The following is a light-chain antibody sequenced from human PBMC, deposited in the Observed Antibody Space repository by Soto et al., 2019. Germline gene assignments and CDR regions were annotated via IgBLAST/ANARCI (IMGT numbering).Light chain of an antibody. Sequence: EIVITQSPASLSVSPGERAGRSCMASQSVSSKLAWFQQKPGQAPSLLIYGVSTRATGVPVRFSGSGSVTEFTLTVTSLQSEDFAVYYCQQYNNWPHTFGQGTKVDIK. CDR1: QSVSSK. J-gene: IGKJ2*01. CDR2: GVS. V-gene: IGKV3-15*01. CDR3: QQYNNWPHT.